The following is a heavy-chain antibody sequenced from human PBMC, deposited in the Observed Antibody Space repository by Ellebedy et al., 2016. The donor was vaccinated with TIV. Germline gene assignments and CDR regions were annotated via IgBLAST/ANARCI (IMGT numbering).Heavy chain of an antibody. CDR1: GFTFSSYW. D-gene: IGHD2-15*01. V-gene: IGHV3-74*01. J-gene: IGHJ6*02. CDR3: ARDMENCSGGSCYVWGYYYGMDV. Sequence: GGSLRLSXAASGFTFSSYWMHWVRQAPGKGLVWVSRINSDGSSTSYADSVKGRFTISRDNAKNTLYLQMNSLRAEDTAVYYCARDMENCSGGSCYVWGYYYGMDVWGQGTTVTVSS. CDR2: INSDGSST.